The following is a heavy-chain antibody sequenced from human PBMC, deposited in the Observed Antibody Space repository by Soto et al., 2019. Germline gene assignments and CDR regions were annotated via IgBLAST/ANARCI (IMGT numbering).Heavy chain of an antibody. CDR2: IYYSGST. CDR1: GGSISSSSYY. J-gene: IGHJ4*02. Sequence: SETLSLTCIVSGGSISSSSYYWGWIRQPPGKGLEWIGSIYYSGSTYYNPSLKSRVTISVDTSKNQFSLKLSSVTAADTAVYYCATPGYYYDSSGYPFDYWGQGTLVTVSS. V-gene: IGHV4-39*01. CDR3: ATPGYYYDSSGYPFDY. D-gene: IGHD3-22*01.